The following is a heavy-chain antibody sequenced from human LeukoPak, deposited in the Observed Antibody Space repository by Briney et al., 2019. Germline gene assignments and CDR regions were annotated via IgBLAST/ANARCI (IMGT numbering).Heavy chain of an antibody. J-gene: IGHJ4*02. Sequence: GGSLRLSCAASGFTFSSYAMSWVRQAPGKGLEWVSAISGSGGSTYYADSVKGRFTISRDNSKSTLYLQMNSLRAEDTAVYYCAEGSSSWPGVFDYWGQGTLVTVSS. D-gene: IGHD6-13*01. CDR1: GFTFSSYA. V-gene: IGHV3-23*01. CDR2: ISGSGGST. CDR3: AEGSSSWPGVFDY.